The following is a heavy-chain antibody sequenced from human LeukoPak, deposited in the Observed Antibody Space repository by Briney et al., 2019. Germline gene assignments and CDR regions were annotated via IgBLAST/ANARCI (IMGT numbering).Heavy chain of an antibody. CDR1: GFTFSSYG. Sequence: GGSLRLSCAASGFTFSSYGMHWVRQAPGKGLEWVAVISYDESNKYFADSVKGRFTISRDISKNTLSLQMNSLRGEDTAVYYCARGIAARASPYYYYYGMDVWGQGTTVTVSS. CDR2: ISYDESNK. D-gene: IGHD6-6*01. J-gene: IGHJ6*02. V-gene: IGHV3-30*03. CDR3: ARGIAARASPYYYYYGMDV.